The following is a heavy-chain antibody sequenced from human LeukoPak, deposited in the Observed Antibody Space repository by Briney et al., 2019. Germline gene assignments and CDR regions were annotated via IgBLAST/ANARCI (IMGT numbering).Heavy chain of an antibody. V-gene: IGHV3-30*02. Sequence: GGSLRLSCAASGFTFSSYGMHWVRHAPGKGLEWVAFIRYDGSNKYYADSVKGRFTISRDNSKNTLYLQMNSLRAEDTAVYYCAGGSYDDTYFDYWGQGTLVTVSS. CDR2: IRYDGSNK. D-gene: IGHD1-26*01. CDR1: GFTFSSYG. J-gene: IGHJ4*02. CDR3: AGGSYDDTYFDY.